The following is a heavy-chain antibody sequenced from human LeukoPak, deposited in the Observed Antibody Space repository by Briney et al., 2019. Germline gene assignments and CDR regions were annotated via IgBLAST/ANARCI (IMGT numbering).Heavy chain of an antibody. Sequence: GGSLRLSCAASGFTFSSNAMHWVRQAPGKGLEWVAIISYDGSNKYYADSVKGRFTISRDNAKNSVYLQMNSLRAEDTAVYYCARDKWLTTTHYFDYWGQGTLVTVSS. CDR2: ISYDGSNK. D-gene: IGHD4-11*01. CDR1: GFTFSSNA. V-gene: IGHV3-30*04. J-gene: IGHJ4*02. CDR3: ARDKWLTTTHYFDY.